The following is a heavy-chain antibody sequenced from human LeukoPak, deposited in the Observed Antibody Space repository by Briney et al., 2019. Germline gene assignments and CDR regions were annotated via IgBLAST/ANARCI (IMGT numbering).Heavy chain of an antibody. CDR3: ARRGYIVVVPAAINWFDP. CDR1: GGSFSGYY. CDR2: INHSGST. V-gene: IGHV4-34*01. D-gene: IGHD2-2*01. Sequence: PSETLSLTCAVYGGSFSGYYWSWIRQPPGKGLEWIGEINHSGSTNYNPSLKSRVTISVDTSKNQFSLKLSSVTAADTAVYYCARRGYIVVVPAAINWFDPWGQGTLVAVSS. J-gene: IGHJ5*02.